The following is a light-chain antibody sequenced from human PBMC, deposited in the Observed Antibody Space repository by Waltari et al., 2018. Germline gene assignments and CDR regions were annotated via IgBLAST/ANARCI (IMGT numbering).Light chain of an antibody. V-gene: IGKV1-9*01. CDR2: SAS. CDR1: QGISSY. J-gene: IGKJ4*01. Sequence: DTQLTQSPSFLSATVGHRVTSTCRASQGISSYLPSFQQKPGKAPKLLIYSASTLQSGVPSRFSGSGSGTEFTLTISSLQPEDFATYYCHQVNTYPLTFGGGTKVE. CDR3: HQVNTYPLT.